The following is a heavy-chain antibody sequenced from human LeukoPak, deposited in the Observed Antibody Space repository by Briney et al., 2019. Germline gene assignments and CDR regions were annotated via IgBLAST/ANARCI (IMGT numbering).Heavy chain of an antibody. D-gene: IGHD2-15*01. J-gene: IGHJ4*02. CDR2: ISYDGSNK. CDR1: GFTFSSYA. Sequence: PGGSLRLSCAASGFTFSSYAMHWVRQAPGKGLEWVAAISYDGSNKYYADSVKGRFTISRDNSKNTLYLQMNSLRAEDTAVYYCARGYCSGGSCDPLDYWGQGTLVTVSS. CDR3: ARGYCSGGSCDPLDY. V-gene: IGHV3-30*04.